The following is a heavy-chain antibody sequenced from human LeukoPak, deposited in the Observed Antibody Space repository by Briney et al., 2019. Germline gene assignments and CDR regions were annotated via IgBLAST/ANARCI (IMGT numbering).Heavy chain of an antibody. D-gene: IGHD5-24*01. CDR1: GFTFSSYA. Sequence: GGSLRLSCAASGFTFSSYAMSWVRQAPGKGLEWVSSISSSSSHIYYADSLEGRFTISRDNAKNSLYLQMDSLRAEDTAIYFCARLRSAQLRYFDIDYWGQGILVTVSS. CDR3: ARLRSAQLRYFDIDY. V-gene: IGHV3-21*01. J-gene: IGHJ4*02. CDR2: ISSSSSHI.